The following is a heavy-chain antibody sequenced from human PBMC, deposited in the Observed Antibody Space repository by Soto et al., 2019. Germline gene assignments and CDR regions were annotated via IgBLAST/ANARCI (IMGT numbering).Heavy chain of an antibody. CDR1: GFSLSSSGVG. J-gene: IGHJ6*02. V-gene: IGHV2-5*01. CDR2: LYFNGDR. D-gene: IGHD6-25*01. CDR3: IYRRAAYDYHGLDV. Sequence: QITLKESGPTLVKPTQTLTLTCTFSGFSLSSSGVGVGWIRQTPGKSLEWLAVLYFNGDRRRSPSLENRLTITKDTSKNQVIVTMTNMDPEDTATYYCIYRRAAYDYHGLDVWGQGTTVTVSS.